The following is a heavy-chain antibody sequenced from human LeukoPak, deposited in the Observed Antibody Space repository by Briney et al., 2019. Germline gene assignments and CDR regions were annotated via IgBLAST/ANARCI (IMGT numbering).Heavy chain of an antibody. J-gene: IGHJ4*02. CDR2: IRYDGSNK. CDR3: AKTYYYDSSGSFDY. D-gene: IGHD3-22*01. Sequence: PGGSLRLSCAGSGFTFSSYGMHWVRQAPGKGLEWVAFIRYDGSNKYYADSVKGRFTISRDNSKNTLYLQMNSLRAEDTAVYYCAKTYYYDSSGSFDYWGQGTLVTVSS. V-gene: IGHV3-30*02. CDR1: GFTFSSYG.